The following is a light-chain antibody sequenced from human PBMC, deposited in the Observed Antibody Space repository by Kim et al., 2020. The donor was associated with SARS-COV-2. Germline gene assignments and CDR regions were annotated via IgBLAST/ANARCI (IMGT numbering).Light chain of an antibody. CDR2: GAS. CDR3: QQYGSSPYT. CDR1: QSVSSSY. Sequence: LSPGERATLSCRASQSVSSSYLAWYQQKPGQAPRLLIYGASSRATGIPDRFSGSGSGTDFTLTISRLEPEDFAVYYSQQYGSSPYTFGQGTKLEI. J-gene: IGKJ2*01. V-gene: IGKV3-20*01.